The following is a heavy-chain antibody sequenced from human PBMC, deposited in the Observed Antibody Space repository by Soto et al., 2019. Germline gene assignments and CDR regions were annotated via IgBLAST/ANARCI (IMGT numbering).Heavy chain of an antibody. CDR1: GFTFSSYA. D-gene: IGHD3-22*01. Sequence: GSLRLSCAASGFTFSSYAMSWVRQAPGEGLEWVSAISGSGVSTYYADSVKGRFTISRDNSKNTLYLQMNSLRAEDTAVYYCAKSPGMYYYDSSGYYHYDYWGQGTLVTVPS. J-gene: IGHJ4*02. V-gene: IGHV3-23*01. CDR2: ISGSGVST. CDR3: AKSPGMYYYDSSGYYHYDY.